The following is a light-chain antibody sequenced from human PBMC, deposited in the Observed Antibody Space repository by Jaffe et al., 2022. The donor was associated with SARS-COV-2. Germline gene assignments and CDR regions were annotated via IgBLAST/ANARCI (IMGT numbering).Light chain of an antibody. J-gene: IGLJ3*02. V-gene: IGLV3-25*03. CDR2: KDS. CDR3: QSPDIRGSRV. CDR1: ALPKQD. Sequence: SYELTQPPSVSVSPGQTARITCSGDALPKQDAYWYQQKPGQAPVLLIYKDSERPSGIPERFSGSSSGTTVTLTISGVQADGEADFHCQSPDIRGSRVFGGGTKLTVL.